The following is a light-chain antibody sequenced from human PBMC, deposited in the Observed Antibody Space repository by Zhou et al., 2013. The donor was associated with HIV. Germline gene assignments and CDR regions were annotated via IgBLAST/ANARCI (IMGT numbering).Light chain of an antibody. CDR2: MAS. V-gene: IGKV1-5*03. CDR1: QSISSW. CDR3: QSLTPYASYT. J-gene: IGKJ2*01. Sequence: DIQMTQSPSTLSASVGDRVTITCRASQSISSWLAWYQQKPGKAPKALIYMASSLESGVPSRFSGSGFGTVFSLTISSLQPEDVATYYCQSLTPYASYTFGRGPRWRS.